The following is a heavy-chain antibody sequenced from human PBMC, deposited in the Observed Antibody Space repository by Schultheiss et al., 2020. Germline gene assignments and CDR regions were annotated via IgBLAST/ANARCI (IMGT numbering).Heavy chain of an antibody. Sequence: GGSLRLSCAASGFTFSSYWMHWVRQAPGKGLVWVSRINSDGSSTSYADSVKGRFTISRDNAKNTLYLQMNSLRAEDTAVYYCAREMFYGDLAFDIWGQGTMVTVSS. V-gene: IGHV3-74*01. CDR1: GFTFSSYW. CDR3: AREMFYGDLAFDI. D-gene: IGHD4-17*01. J-gene: IGHJ3*02. CDR2: INSDGSST.